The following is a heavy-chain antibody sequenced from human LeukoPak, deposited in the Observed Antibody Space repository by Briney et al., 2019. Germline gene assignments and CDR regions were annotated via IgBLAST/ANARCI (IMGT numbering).Heavy chain of an antibody. CDR2: INHSGST. V-gene: IGHV4-34*01. CDR1: GGSFSGYY. D-gene: IGHD3-3*01. CDR3: ARGMITIFGVGNWFDP. J-gene: IGHJ5*02. Sequence: PSETLSLTCAVYGGSFSGYYWSWIRQPPGKGLEWIGEINHSGSTNYNPSLKSRVTISVDTSKNQFSLKLSSVTAADTAVYYCARGMITIFGVGNWFDPWGQGTQVTVSS.